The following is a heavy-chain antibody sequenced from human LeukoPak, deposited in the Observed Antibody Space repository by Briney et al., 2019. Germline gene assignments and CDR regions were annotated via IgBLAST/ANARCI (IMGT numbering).Heavy chain of an antibody. CDR3: ARDNSVGDIAWWFDP. J-gene: IGHJ5*02. CDR1: GYTFINNL. CDR2: INPTGTGT. Sequence: RAAAKVSRKPSGYTFINNLMQWVRQAPGQGLEWIGLINPTGTGTLYAQKFQGRVTMTRDMSTSTDYMELSSLRSEDTAVYYCARDNSVGDIAWWFDPWGQGTLVTVSS. D-gene: IGHD3-10*01. V-gene: IGHV1-46*01.